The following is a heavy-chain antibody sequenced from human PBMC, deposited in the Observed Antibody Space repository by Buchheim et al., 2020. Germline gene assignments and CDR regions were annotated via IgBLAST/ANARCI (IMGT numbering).Heavy chain of an antibody. CDR2: MTPNSGNT. Sequence: QVQLVQSGAEVKKPGASVKVSCKASGYTFTSYDINWVRQATGQGLEWMGWMTPNSGNTGSAQKFQGRVTITRNTSISTAYLERSSLRSEDTAVYYCARGNPSIAAAGVYGMDVWGQGTT. D-gene: IGHD6-13*01. J-gene: IGHJ6*02. CDR3: ARGNPSIAAAGVYGMDV. CDR1: GYTFTSYD. V-gene: IGHV1-8*01.